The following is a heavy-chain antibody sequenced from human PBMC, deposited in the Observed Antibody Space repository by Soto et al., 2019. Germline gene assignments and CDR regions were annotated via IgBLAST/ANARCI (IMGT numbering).Heavy chain of an antibody. Sequence: SGTLSLTCTVSGGSISSDYWSWVRQPPGKGLEWIGYIYYSGSTNYNPSLKSRVTISVDTSKNQFSLKLSSVTAADTAVYYCARGRGEWFRGSYYYYYYHLGVWGKGTTVTVSS. J-gene: IGHJ6*03. CDR3: ARGRGEWFRGSYYYYYYHLGV. D-gene: IGHD3-10*01. CDR1: GGSISSDY. V-gene: IGHV4-59*08. CDR2: IYYSGST.